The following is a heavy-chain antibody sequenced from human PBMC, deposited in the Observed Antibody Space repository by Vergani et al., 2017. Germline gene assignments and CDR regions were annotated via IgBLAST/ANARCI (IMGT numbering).Heavy chain of an antibody. Sequence: QLVESGGGWVQPGGSLRLSCVVSGFDFSSYIMNWVRQAPGKGLEWVSFVSTGTKSQSYAESVKGRFTISRDSAKNSLYLQMDSLRAEDTGVYYCARARCIETGYMSNCLDSWGQGTLVTVSS. V-gene: IGHV3-48*01. CDR1: GFDFSSYI. D-gene: IGHD3-9*01. CDR2: VSTGTKSQ. CDR3: ARARCIETGYMSNCLDS. J-gene: IGHJ5*01.